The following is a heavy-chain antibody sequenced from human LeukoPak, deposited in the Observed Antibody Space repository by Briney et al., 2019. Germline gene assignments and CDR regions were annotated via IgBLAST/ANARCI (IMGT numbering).Heavy chain of an antibody. V-gene: IGHV4-4*07. CDR1: GGSIHTYN. Sequence: SETLSLTCTVSGGSIHTYNWMWIRQPAGKGLEFIGRNNFAGRGYYNPSLKSRVTISVDSPSNQFSLELTSATAADTAVYYCARDRQHSYGSDLDHWGQGILVTVSS. J-gene: IGHJ4*02. CDR2: NNFAGRG. D-gene: IGHD5-18*01. CDR3: ARDRQHSYGSDLDH.